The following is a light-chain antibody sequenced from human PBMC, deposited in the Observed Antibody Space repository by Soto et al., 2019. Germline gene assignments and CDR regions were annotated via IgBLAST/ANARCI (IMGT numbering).Light chain of an antibody. CDR3: QQYGSATWT. Sequence: EIVLTQSPATLSLSPGERATLSCRASQSVSSYLAWYQQKPGQAPRLLIYGASSRATGISDRFSGSGSGTDFTLSISRLEPEDFAVYYCQQYGSATWTFGQGTKVDI. CDR1: QSVSSY. V-gene: IGKV3-20*01. CDR2: GAS. J-gene: IGKJ1*01.